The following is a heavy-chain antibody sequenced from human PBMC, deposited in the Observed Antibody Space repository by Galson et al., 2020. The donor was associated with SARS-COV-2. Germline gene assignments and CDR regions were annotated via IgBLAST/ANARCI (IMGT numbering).Heavy chain of an antibody. V-gene: IGHV3-21*01. J-gene: IGHJ6*03. CDR2: ISSSSSYI. CDR3: ASRRAVTTNPTLYYYYYYMDV. D-gene: IGHD4-17*01. Sequence: GESLKISCAASGFTFSSYSMNWVRQAPGKGLEWVSSISSSSSYIYYADSVKGRFTISRDNAKNSLYLQMNSLRAEDTAVYYCASRRAVTTNPTLYYYYYYMDVWGKGTTVTVSS. CDR1: GFTFSSYS.